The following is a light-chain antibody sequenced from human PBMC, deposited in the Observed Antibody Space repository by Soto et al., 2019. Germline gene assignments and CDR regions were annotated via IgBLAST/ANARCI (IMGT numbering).Light chain of an antibody. V-gene: IGLV2-11*01. J-gene: IGLJ1*01. CDR3: CSFVGAYFYV. CDR1: NSDVGGYNY. CDR2: DVS. Sequence: QSALTQPRSVSGSPGQSVTIPCTGTNSDVGGYNYVSWYQQHPGKAPKLMIYDVSKRLSGVPDRFSGSKSGNTASLTISGLQTEDEADYYCCSFVGAYFYVFGTGTKLTVL.